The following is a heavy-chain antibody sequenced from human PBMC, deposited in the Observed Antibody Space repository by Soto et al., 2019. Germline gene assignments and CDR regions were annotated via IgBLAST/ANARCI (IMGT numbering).Heavy chain of an antibody. D-gene: IGHD2-15*01. CDR3: ARRCCSGGSCPVDI. V-gene: IGHV4-39*01. CDR2: IFFTGST. Sequence: QLQLQESGPGLVRPSETLSLSCTVSGGSISNTNYYWGWIRQPPGKGLQWIGTIFFTGSTFYSPSFESRVTLSVDTSSTQFSRGLTSVTATDSFKYFCARRCCSGGSCPVDIGGQGTMVTVSS. J-gene: IGHJ3*02. CDR1: GGSISNTNYY.